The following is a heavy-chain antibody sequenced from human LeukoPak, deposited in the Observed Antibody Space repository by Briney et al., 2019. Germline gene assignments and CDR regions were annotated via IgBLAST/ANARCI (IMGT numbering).Heavy chain of an antibody. CDR2: ISGSGNTI. D-gene: IGHD3-22*01. Sequence: GGSLRLSCAASGFTFSDYYMNWIRQAPGKGLEWVSYISGSGNTIYYADSVKGRFTISRDNAKNSLYLQMNSLRAEDTAVYYCARVGNFGVWGYYYDSSGYPSVDYWGQGTLVTVSS. J-gene: IGHJ4*02. CDR3: ARVGNFGVWGYYYDSSGYPSVDY. CDR1: GFTFSDYY. V-gene: IGHV3-11*01.